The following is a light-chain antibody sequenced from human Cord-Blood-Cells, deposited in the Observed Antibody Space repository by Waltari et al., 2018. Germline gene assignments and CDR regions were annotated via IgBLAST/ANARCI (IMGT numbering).Light chain of an antibody. V-gene: IGLV2-23*01. CDR2: EGS. CDR1: SGDVGRDNL. CDR3: CSYAGSSTWV. J-gene: IGLJ3*02. Sequence: QSALTQPASVSGSPGQSITISCTGTSGDVGRDNLVSWYQQHPGKAPKLMIYEGSKRPSGVSNRFSGSKSGNTASLTISGLQAEDEADYYCCSYAGSSTWVFGGGTKLTVL.